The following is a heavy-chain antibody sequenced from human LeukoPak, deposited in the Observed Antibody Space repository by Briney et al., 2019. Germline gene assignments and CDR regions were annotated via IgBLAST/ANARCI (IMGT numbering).Heavy chain of an antibody. Sequence: ASVKVSCIPPGDTSTGDYMHSVRQAPGQGLEWMGWINPNSGGTNYAQKFQGRVTMTRDTSISTAYMELSRLRSDDTAVYYWASSVANPGFVYWLQGTLVTVSS. CDR2: INPNSGGT. J-gene: IGHJ4*02. CDR1: GDTSTGDY. CDR3: ASSVANPGFVY. D-gene: IGHD6-19*01. V-gene: IGHV1-2*02.